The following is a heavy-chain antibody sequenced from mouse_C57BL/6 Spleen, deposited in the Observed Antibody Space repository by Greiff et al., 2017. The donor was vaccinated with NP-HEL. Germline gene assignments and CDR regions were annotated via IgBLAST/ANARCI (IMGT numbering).Heavy chain of an antibody. CDR3: ARIENYYGSSYPYYAMDY. Sequence: QVQLKESGPGILQPSQTLSLTCSFSGFSLSTFGMGVGWIRQPSGKGLEWLAHIWWDDDKYYNPALKSRLTISKDTSKNQVFLKLANVDTADTATYYCARIENYYGSSYPYYAMDYWGQGTSVTVSS. V-gene: IGHV8-8*01. D-gene: IGHD1-1*01. J-gene: IGHJ4*01. CDR1: GFSLSTFGMG. CDR2: IWWDDDK.